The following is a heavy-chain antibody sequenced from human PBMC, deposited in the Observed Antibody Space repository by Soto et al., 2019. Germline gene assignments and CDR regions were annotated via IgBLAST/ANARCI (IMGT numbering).Heavy chain of an antibody. V-gene: IGHV1-3*01. J-gene: IGHJ3*02. CDR1: GYTFTDYA. D-gene: IGHD3-10*01. CDR3: AREGGYYYRDAFDI. Sequence: ASVKVSCKASGYTFTDYAMQWVRQAPGQRLEWMGRINVVIGKAKYAQKFQGRVTITRDTSTSTAYMELSSLRSEDTAVYYCAREGGYYYRDAFDIWGQGTMVTVSS. CDR2: INVVIGKA.